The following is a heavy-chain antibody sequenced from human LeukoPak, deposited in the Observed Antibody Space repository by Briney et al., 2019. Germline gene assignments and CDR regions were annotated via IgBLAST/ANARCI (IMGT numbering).Heavy chain of an antibody. CDR1: GFTFSDYR. CDR3: ARARGGRTYSETGGYPVFDN. V-gene: IGHV3-48*03. Sequence: PGGSLRLSCAASGFTFSDYRMNWVRQAPGTGLERVSYISNDLTTIHYAASVMGRFTISRDNARNLLYLQMDSLRAEDTAVYFCARARGGRTYSETGGYPVFDNWGQGTLVTVSS. D-gene: IGHD2-8*02. CDR2: ISNDLTTI. J-gene: IGHJ4*02.